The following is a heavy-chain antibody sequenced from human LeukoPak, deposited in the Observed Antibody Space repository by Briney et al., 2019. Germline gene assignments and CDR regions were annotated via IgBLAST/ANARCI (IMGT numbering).Heavy chain of an antibody. CDR1: GGSISSHQ. V-gene: IGHV4-59*11. CDR3: AREPVRGYSYLYMDV. D-gene: IGHD5-12*01. CDR2: IYYSGST. J-gene: IGHJ6*03. Sequence: PSETLSLTCTVSGGSISSHQGSWLRQPPGKGLEGMGYIYYSGSTNYNPSLKSRVTISVDASKNAFSLKLSSVTAADTAVYYCAREPVRGYSYLYMDVWGKGTTVTVSS.